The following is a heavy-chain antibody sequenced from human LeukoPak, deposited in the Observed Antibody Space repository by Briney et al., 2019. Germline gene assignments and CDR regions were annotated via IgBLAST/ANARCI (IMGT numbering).Heavy chain of an antibody. CDR1: GGSFSGYY. D-gene: IGHD3-9*01. Sequence: SETLSLTCAVYGGSFSGYYWSWIRQPPGKGLEWIGEINHSGSTNYNPSLKSRVTISVDTSKNQFSLKLSSVTAADTAVYYCARGVEDILTGYSDAFDIWGQGTMVTVSS. J-gene: IGHJ3*02. CDR3: ARGVEDILTGYSDAFDI. CDR2: INHSGST. V-gene: IGHV4-34*01.